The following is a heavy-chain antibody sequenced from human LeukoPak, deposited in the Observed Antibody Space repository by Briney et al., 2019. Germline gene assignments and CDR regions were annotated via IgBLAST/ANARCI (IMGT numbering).Heavy chain of an antibody. CDR3: ASPPQDSSSWNYYYYGMDV. V-gene: IGHV7-4-1*02. CDR1: GYTFIGLL. Sequence: ASVKFSGKAFGYTFIGLLRIWVGRALGQGFGGMGWIKTKTGNPTYAQGFTGRFVFSLDTSVSTAYLQISSLKAEDTAVYYCASPPQDSSSWNYYYYGMDVWGQGTTVTVSS. CDR2: IKTKTGNP. D-gene: IGHD6-13*01. J-gene: IGHJ6*02.